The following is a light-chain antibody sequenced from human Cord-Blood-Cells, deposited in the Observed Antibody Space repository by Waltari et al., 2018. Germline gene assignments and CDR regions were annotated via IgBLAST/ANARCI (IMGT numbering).Light chain of an antibody. Sequence: QSALTQPASVSGSPGQSITISCTGTSSDVGSYNIVSWYQQHPGKAPKLMIYEGSKRPSGVSNSFSGSKSGNTASLTISGLQAEDEADYYCCSYAGSSTWVFGGGTKLTVL. J-gene: IGLJ3*02. CDR1: SSDVGSYNI. CDR2: EGS. V-gene: IGLV2-23*01. CDR3: CSYAGSSTWV.